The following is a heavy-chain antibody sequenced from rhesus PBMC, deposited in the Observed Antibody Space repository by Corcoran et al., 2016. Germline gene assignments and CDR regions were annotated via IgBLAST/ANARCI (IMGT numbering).Heavy chain of an antibody. CDR2: MNTYTGNP. V-gene: IGHV7-193*02. CDR3: ARSVAAGYFEF. D-gene: IGHD4-29*01. CDR1: GYSFTTYG. J-gene: IGHJ1*01. Sequence: QVQLVQSGPEVKQPGASVKVSCKASGYSFTTYGMNWVRQAPGQGLEWMGWMNTYTGNPTYAQGFTERFVVSMDTAVSTVYLQISSLKGEDTAVYYCARSVAAGYFEFWGQGALVTVSS.